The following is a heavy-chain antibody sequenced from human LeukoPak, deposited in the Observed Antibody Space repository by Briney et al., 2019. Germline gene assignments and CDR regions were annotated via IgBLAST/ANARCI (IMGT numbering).Heavy chain of an antibody. Sequence: GGSLRLSCAASGFTFDDYGMSWVRQAPGEGLEWVSGINWNGGSTGYADSVKGRFTISRDNAKNSLYLQMNSLRAEDTALYRCARRGDSTADWYSDLWGRGTLVTVSS. D-gene: IGHD1-26*01. V-gene: IGHV3-20*01. CDR1: GFTFDDYG. CDR3: ARRGDSTADWYSDL. CDR2: INWNGGST. J-gene: IGHJ2*01.